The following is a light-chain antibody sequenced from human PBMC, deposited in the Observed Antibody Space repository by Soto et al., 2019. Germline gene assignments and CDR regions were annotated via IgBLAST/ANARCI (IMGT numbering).Light chain of an antibody. J-gene: IGLJ2*01. CDR2: ENK. CDR3: QSFDADFVI. Sequence: QSALTQPASVSGSPGQSITISCTGTSSDVGGYNYVSWYQQHPGKAPTTVIYENKLRPSGGPGRFSGSTDGSSNSASLTISGLQAEDEADYYCQSFDADFVIFGGGTKVTVL. V-gene: IGLV2-14*01. CDR1: SSDVGGYNY.